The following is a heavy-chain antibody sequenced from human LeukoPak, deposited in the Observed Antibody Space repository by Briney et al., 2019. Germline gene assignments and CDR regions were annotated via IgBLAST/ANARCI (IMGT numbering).Heavy chain of an antibody. Sequence: NASETLSLTCTVSGCSISSSDYYWGWIRQSPGKGLEWLGSIYYSGSTYYNPSLKSRVTISVDTSKNQFSLKLISVTAADTAVYYCARIPLIFCSSTNCYRFDPWGQGTLVTVSS. J-gene: IGHJ5*02. CDR1: GCSISSSDYY. CDR3: ARIPLIFCSSTNCYRFDP. V-gene: IGHV4-39*01. D-gene: IGHD2-2*01. CDR2: IYYSGST.